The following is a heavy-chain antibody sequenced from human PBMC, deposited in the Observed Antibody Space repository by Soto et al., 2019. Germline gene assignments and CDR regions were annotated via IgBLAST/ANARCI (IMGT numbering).Heavy chain of an antibody. CDR2: FYWDDDK. D-gene: IGHD3-3*01. CDR1: GFSLTTSGVG. V-gene: IGHV2-5*02. CDR3: AHRVLRTVFGLVTTTAIYFDF. Sequence: QITLNESGPTVVRPTETLTLTCSFSGFSLTTSGVGVCWIRQSPGKAPEWLALFYWDDDKRYSASLKSRLTITKDTSKNQVVLTVSDLDPTDTATYYCAHRVLRTVFGLVTTTAIYFDFWGQGTPVAVSS. J-gene: IGHJ4*02.